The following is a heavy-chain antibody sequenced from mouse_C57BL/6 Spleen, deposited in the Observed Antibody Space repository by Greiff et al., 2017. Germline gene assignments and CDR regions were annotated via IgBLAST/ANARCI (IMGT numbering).Heavy chain of an antibody. CDR2: IDPEDGET. CDR3: ATYYSNHYAMDY. D-gene: IGHD2-5*01. CDR1: GFNIKDYY. V-gene: IGHV14-2*01. J-gene: IGHJ4*01. Sequence: EVQGVESGAELVKPGASVKLSCTASGFNIKDYYMHWVKQRTEQGLEWIGRIDPEDGETKYAPKFQGKATITADTSSNTAYLQLSSLTSEDTAVYYCATYYSNHYAMDYWGQGTSVTVSS.